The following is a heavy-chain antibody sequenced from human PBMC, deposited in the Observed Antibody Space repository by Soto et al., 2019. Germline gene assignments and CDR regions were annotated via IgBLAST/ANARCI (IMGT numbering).Heavy chain of an antibody. Sequence: QVQLVQSGAEVKKPGASVKVSCKASGYTFTHYYIHWVRQAPGQGLEWMGIINPNGGSTTYAQKCLAVFTMTRDKSTSTVYMELSSLRSEDSALYYCATSVNSAMAFDYWGQGTLVNVSS. V-gene: IGHV1-46*01. D-gene: IGHD5-18*01. J-gene: IGHJ4*02. CDR2: INPNGGST. CDR1: GYTFTHYY. CDR3: ATSVNSAMAFDY.